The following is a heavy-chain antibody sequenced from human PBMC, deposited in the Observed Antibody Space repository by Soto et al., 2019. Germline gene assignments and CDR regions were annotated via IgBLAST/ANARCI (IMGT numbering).Heavy chain of an antibody. J-gene: IGHJ5*02. CDR1: GGSISSNNYY. CDR3: ARLNKPGWFDP. CDR2: IYYSRIT. V-gene: IGHV4-39*01. Sequence: SETLSLTCTVSGGSISSNNYYWAWIRQPPGKGLEWIGNIYYSRITHFNPSLKSRVTISVDTSKNQFSLNLSSVTAADTAVYYCARLNKPGWFDPWGQGTLVTVSS.